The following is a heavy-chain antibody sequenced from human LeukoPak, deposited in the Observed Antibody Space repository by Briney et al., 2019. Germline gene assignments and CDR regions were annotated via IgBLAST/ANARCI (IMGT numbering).Heavy chain of an antibody. CDR3: AKSAYYDFWSGYRHYFDY. D-gene: IGHD3-3*01. V-gene: IGHV3-23*01. Sequence: GGSLRLSCAAPGFTFSSYAMSWVRQAPGKGLEWVSAISGSGGSTYYADSVKGRFTISRDNSKNTLYLQMNSLRAEDTAVYYCAKSAYYDFWSGYRHYFDYWGQGTLVTVSS. CDR2: ISGSGGST. CDR1: GFTFSSYA. J-gene: IGHJ4*02.